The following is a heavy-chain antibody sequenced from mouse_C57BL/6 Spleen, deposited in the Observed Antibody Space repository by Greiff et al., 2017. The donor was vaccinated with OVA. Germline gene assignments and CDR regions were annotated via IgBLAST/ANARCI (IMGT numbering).Heavy chain of an antibody. V-gene: IGHV3-6*01. D-gene: IGHD1-1*01. CDR1: GYSITSGYY. J-gene: IGHJ2*01. CDR2: IRYDGSN. Sequence: EVQLQQSGPGLVKPSQSLSLTCSVTGYSITSGYYWNWIRQFPGNKLEWVGYIRYDGSNNYNPPLKNRISITRDTSKNQFFLKLNSVTTEDPATYYCARGDYYAHYLDYWGQGTTLTVSS. CDR3: ARGDYYAHYLDY.